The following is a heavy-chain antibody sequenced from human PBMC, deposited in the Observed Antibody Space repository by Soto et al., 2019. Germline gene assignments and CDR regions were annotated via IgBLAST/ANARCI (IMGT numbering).Heavy chain of an antibody. Sequence: EVQLVQSGGGLVKPGESLRLSCATSGFTFSTYNMNWVRQAPGKGLEWVSSISSSSNYIYYADSLKGRFTVSRDNAKNSPYLQMNSLRAEDTAVYYCARDQLVDYWGHGTLVTVSS. J-gene: IGHJ4*01. D-gene: IGHD6-13*01. CDR2: ISSSSNYI. CDR3: ARDQLVDY. V-gene: IGHV3-21*06. CDR1: GFTFSTYN.